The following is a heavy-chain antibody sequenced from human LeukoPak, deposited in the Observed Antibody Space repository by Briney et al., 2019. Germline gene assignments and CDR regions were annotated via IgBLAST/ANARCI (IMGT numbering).Heavy chain of an antibody. D-gene: IGHD1-20*01. V-gene: IGHV1-69*05. CDR3: ARVNWNDGENAFDI. J-gene: IGHJ3*02. CDR1: GGTFSSYA. Sequence: ASVKVSCKASGGTFSSYAISWVRQAPGQGLEWMGRIIPIFGTANYAQKFQGRVTITTDESTSTAYMELSSLRSEDKAVYYCARVNWNDGENAFDIWGQGTMVTVSS. CDR2: IIPIFGTA.